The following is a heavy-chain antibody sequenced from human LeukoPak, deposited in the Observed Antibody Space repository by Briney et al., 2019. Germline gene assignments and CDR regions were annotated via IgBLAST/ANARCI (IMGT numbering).Heavy chain of an antibody. J-gene: IGHJ4*02. CDR1: GFTFSSYE. CDR3: ARGTKARTFYYDTSIYYGDY. V-gene: IGHV3-48*03. CDR2: ISSSGSTI. Sequence: PGGSLRLSCAASGFTFSSYEMNWVRQAPGKGLEWVSYISSSGSTIYYADSVKGRFTISRDNAKNSLYLQMNSLRAEDTAVYYCARGTKARTFYYDTSIYYGDYWGQGTLVTVSS. D-gene: IGHD3-22*01.